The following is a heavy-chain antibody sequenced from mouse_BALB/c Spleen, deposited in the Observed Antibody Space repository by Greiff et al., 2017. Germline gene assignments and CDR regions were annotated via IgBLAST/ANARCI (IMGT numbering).Heavy chain of an antibody. CDR2: IWAGGST. CDR1: GFSLTSYG. Sequence: VQLQESGPGLVAPSQSLSITCTVSGFSLTSYGVHWVRQPPGKGLEWLGVIWAGGSTNYNSALMSRLSISKDNSKSQVFLKMNSLQTDDTAMYYCARAYYGYDGFAYWGQGTLVTVSA. V-gene: IGHV2-9*02. J-gene: IGHJ3*01. D-gene: IGHD2-9*01. CDR3: ARAYYGYDGFAY.